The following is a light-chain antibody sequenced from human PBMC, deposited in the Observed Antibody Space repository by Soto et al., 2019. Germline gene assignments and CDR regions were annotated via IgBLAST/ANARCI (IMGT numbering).Light chain of an antibody. J-gene: IGKJ1*01. CDR2: KAS. V-gene: IGKV1-5*03. CDR3: QQYGANSPWT. CDR1: QNINDL. Sequence: TQSPATLSASVGDRVTISCRASQNINDLLAWYQQKSGKAPKVLIYKASSLESGVPSRFSGSGSGTEFTLTISSLQTEDFATYYCQQYGANSPWTFGQGTKVEIK.